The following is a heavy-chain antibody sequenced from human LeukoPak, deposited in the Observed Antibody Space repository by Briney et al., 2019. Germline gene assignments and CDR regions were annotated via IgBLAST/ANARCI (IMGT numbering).Heavy chain of an antibody. D-gene: IGHD3-16*02. V-gene: IGHV3-74*01. CDR1: GFTFSSYW. CDR3: ALSRYDYVWGSYRYDY. Sequence: GGSPRLFCAASGFTFSSYWMHWVRQAPGKGLVWVSRINSDGSSTSYADSVKGRFTISRDNAKNTLYLQMNSLRAEDTAVYYCALSRYDYVWGSYRYDYWGQGTLVTVSS. J-gene: IGHJ4*02. CDR2: INSDGSST.